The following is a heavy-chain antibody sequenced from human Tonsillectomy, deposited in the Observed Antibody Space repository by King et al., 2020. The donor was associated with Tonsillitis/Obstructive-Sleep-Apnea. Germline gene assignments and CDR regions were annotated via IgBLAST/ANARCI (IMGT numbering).Heavy chain of an antibody. D-gene: IGHD3-9*01. V-gene: IGHV5-51*01. CDR1: GYSFTSYW. CDR3: ARHSATDILTGSLDY. Sequence: VQLVESGAEVKKPGESLKISCKGSGYSFTSYWIGWVRQMPGKGLEWMGIIYPGDSDTRYSPSFQGQVTISADKSISTAYLQWISLKASATAMYYCARHSATDILTGSLDYWGQGTLVTVSS. J-gene: IGHJ4*02. CDR2: IYPGDSDT.